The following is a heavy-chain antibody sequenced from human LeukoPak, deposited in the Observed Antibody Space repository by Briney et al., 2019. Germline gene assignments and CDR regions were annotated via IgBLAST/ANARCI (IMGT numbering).Heavy chain of an antibody. CDR3: ARDRAGVAEGYYYYYGMDV. J-gene: IGHJ6*02. D-gene: IGHD6-13*01. Sequence: SETLSLTCAVYGGSFSGYYWSWIRQPPGKGLEWIGEINHSGSTNYNPSLKSRVTISVDTSKNQFSLKLSSVTAADTAVYYCARDRAGVAEGYYYYYGMDVWGQGTTVTVSS. CDR1: GGSFSGYY. CDR2: INHSGST. V-gene: IGHV4-34*01.